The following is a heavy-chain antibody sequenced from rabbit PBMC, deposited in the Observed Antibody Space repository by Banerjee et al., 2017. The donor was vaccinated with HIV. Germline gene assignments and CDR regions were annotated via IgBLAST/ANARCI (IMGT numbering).Heavy chain of an antibody. Sequence: QSLEESGGDLVKPGASLTLTCTASGFSFSSSYWIWWVRQAPGKGLEWIACIYTGSGNTYYASWAKGRFTISKPSSTTVTLQMTSLTAADTATYFCARDSYYTYGYIGAFDLWGPGTLVTVS. V-gene: IGHV1S40*01. CDR3: ARDSYYTYGYIGAFDL. D-gene: IGHD6-1*01. CDR1: GFSFSSSYW. CDR2: IYTGSGNT. J-gene: IGHJ4*01.